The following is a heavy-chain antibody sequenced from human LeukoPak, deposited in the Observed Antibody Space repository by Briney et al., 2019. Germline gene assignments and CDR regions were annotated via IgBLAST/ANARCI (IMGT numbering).Heavy chain of an antibody. J-gene: IGHJ4*02. CDR2: IFNSGNT. CDR3: AKIVGLPATMAYFDY. CDR1: PGSIRSYY. Sequence: SETLSLTCTVSPGSIRSYYWSWIRQPPGKGLELIGYIFNSGNTNYNPSLKSRITISLDTSKNQFSLRLSSVTAADTAVYYCAKIVGLPATMAYFDYWGQGILITVSS. D-gene: IGHD2-2*01. V-gene: IGHV4-59*01.